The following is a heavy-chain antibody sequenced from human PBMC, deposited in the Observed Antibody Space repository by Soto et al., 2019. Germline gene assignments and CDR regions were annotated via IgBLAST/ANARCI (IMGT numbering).Heavy chain of an antibody. Sequence: SETLSLTCTVSGGSISSSSYYWGWIRQPPGKGLEWIGSIYYSGSTYYNPSLKSRVTISVDTSKNQFSLKLSSVTAADTAVYYCASPDRASAYWGQGTLVTVSS. CDR3: ASPDRASAY. V-gene: IGHV4-39*01. J-gene: IGHJ4*02. CDR1: GGSISSSSYY. CDR2: IYYSGST. D-gene: IGHD3-10*01.